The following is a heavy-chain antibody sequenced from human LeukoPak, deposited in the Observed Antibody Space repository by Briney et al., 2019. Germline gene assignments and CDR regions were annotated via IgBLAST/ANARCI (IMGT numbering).Heavy chain of an antibody. CDR3: AKLDY. Sequence: SETLSLTCTVSGGSISSSPDYWGWIRQAPGKGLEWIGTIYYRGSTYYNPSLKSRVTISVDTSKNQFSLRLASVTAADTAVYYCAKLDYWGQGTLVTVSS. CDR2: IYYRGST. CDR1: GGSISSSPDY. J-gene: IGHJ4*02. V-gene: IGHV4-39*01.